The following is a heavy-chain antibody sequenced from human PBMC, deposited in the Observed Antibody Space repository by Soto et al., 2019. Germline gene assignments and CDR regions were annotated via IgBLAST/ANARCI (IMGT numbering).Heavy chain of an antibody. CDR1: GFTFSSCA. CDR2: ISGSGGSA. D-gene: IGHD2-2*01. J-gene: IGHJ2*01. CDR3: AKVDVVEPAVMNHWHFDL. Sequence: GGSLRLSCAASGFTFSSCAMSWVRQAPGKGLEWVSGISGSGGSAYYADSVKGRFTISRDNSKNTLYLQMNSLRAEDTAVYYCAKVDVVEPAVMNHWHFDLWGRGTQVTVSS. V-gene: IGHV3-23*01.